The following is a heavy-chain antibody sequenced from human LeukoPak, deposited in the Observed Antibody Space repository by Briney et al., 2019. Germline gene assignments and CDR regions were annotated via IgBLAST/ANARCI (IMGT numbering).Heavy chain of an antibody. D-gene: IGHD3-3*01. CDR2: IKQDGSEK. Sequence: GPLRLSCAASGFTFSSYWMSWVRQAPGKGLEWVANIKQDGSEKYYVDSVKGRFTISRDNAKNSLYLQMNSLRAEDTAVYYCARKSVRFLEWSPFDYWGQGTLVTVSS. J-gene: IGHJ4*02. V-gene: IGHV3-7*01. CDR3: ARKSVRFLEWSPFDY. CDR1: GFTFSSYW.